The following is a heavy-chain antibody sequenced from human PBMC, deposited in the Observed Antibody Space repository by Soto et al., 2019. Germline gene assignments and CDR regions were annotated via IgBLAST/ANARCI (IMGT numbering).Heavy chain of an antibody. J-gene: IGHJ6*02. Sequence: EVQLVESGGGLVKPGGSLRLSCAASGFTFTSYSMTWVRQAPGKGLEWVSSISSGSNYLDYADSVMGRFTISRDNAKNSLYMPMSSLRAEDTALYYCATSLEVPWYYYGMDVWGQGTTVTVSS. D-gene: IGHD2-2*01. CDR1: GFTFTSYS. CDR2: ISSGSNYL. CDR3: ATSLEVPWYYYGMDV. V-gene: IGHV3-21*01.